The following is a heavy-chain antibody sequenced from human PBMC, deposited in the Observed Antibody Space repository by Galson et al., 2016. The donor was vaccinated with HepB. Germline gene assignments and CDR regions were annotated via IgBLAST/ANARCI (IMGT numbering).Heavy chain of an antibody. J-gene: IGHJ4*02. Sequence: SLRLSCAASGFTFSNFWMNWVRQAPGKGLEWVAVISYDGSNKYYADSVKGRFTISRDNSKNTLYLQMNSLRAEDTAVYYCAKDSRSYYDFWSGYFVSEWGQGTLVTVSS. CDR1: GFTFSNFW. CDR3: AKDSRSYYDFWSGYFVSE. D-gene: IGHD3-3*01. CDR2: ISYDGSNK. V-gene: IGHV3-30*18.